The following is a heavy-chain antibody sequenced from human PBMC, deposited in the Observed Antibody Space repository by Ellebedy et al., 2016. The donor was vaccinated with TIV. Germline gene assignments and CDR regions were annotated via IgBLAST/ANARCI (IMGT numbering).Heavy chain of an antibody. V-gene: IGHV3-23*01. CDR2: ITADGGST. CDR3: AKGQFAPHAVLLWF. D-gene: IGHD3-10*01. Sequence: GESLKISXAASGFTFSSYAMNWVRQAPGKGLEWVSVITADGGSTVYSDSVKGRFTISRDNSKNTLYLQMNSLRAEDTAVYYCAKGQFAPHAVLLWFWGQGTLVTVSS. J-gene: IGHJ4*02. CDR1: GFTFSSYA.